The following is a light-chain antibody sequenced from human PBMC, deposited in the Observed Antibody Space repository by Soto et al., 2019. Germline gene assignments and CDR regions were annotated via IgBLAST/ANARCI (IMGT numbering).Light chain of an antibody. Sequence: EVVLTQSPGTLSLSPGERATLSCRASQSVSSDYFAWYQQKPGQSPRLLISATSTRAPGIPGRFSGSGSGTAFTLTISRLEPEDFAVYYCHQYNNSPFTCGPGTRVDIK. CDR3: HQYNNSPFT. J-gene: IGKJ3*01. V-gene: IGKV3-20*01. CDR1: QSVSSDY. CDR2: ATS.